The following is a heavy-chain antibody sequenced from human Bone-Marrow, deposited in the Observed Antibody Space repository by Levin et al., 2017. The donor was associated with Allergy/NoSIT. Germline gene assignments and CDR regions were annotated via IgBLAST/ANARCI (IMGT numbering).Heavy chain of an antibody. Sequence: GSLRLSCTVSGGSISSYYWSWIRQPPGKGLEWIGYIYYSGSTNYNPSLKSRVTISVDTSKNQFSLKLSSVTAADTAVYYCARGVAVAGTYDYWGQGTLVTVSS. CDR1: GGSISSYY. CDR3: ARGVAVAGTYDY. J-gene: IGHJ4*02. CDR2: IYYSGST. V-gene: IGHV4-59*01. D-gene: IGHD6-19*01.